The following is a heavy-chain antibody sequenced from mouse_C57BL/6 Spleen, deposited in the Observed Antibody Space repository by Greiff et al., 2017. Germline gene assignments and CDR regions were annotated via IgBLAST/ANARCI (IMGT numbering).Heavy chain of an antibody. J-gene: IGHJ2*01. CDR2: INPSSGYT. CDR1: GYTFTSYW. CDR3: AGTGGDPDD. Sequence: VQLKESGAELAKPGASVTLSCKASGYTFTSYWMHWVNQRPGQGLEWIGYINPSSGYTKYTQKFKDKATLTADKSSSTAYMQLRSLTCEACAVCCSAGTGGDPDDWGQGTTLTVDS. V-gene: IGHV1-7*01. D-gene: IGHD2-13*01.